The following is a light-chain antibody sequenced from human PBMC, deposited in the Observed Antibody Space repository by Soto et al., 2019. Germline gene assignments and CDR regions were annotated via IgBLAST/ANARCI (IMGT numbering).Light chain of an antibody. J-gene: IGKJ5*01. CDR2: GAS. CDR3: QQYVSLPVT. Sequence: EVVMRQSPATLSVSPGXGATLSCRASQGIGDTLAWYQHKPGQTPRLLIYGASSRATDIPDRFSGSGSGTDFTLTISRLEPEDFALYYCQQYVSLPVTFGQGTRPEIK. V-gene: IGKV3-20*01. CDR1: QGIGDT.